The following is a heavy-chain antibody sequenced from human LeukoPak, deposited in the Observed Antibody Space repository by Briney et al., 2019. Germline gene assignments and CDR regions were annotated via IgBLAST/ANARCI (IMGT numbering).Heavy chain of an antibody. V-gene: IGHV4-59*01. CDR3: ARNNAPYGLDV. J-gene: IGHJ6*02. CDR1: GGSIGSYY. CDR2: IYYSGST. Sequence: SETLSLTCTVSGGSIGSYYWTWIRQPPGKGLECIGYIYYSGSTNYNPSLKSRVTISIDTSENQFSLKLSSVTAADTAVYYCARNNAPYGLDVWGQGTTVTVSS. D-gene: IGHD1/OR15-1a*01.